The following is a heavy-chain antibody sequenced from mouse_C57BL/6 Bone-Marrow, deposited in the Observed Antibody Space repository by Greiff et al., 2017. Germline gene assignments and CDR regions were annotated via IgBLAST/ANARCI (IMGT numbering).Heavy chain of an antibody. J-gene: IGHJ1*03. CDR3: ARQGGYFDV. CDR2: ISDGGSYT. Sequence: EVQLVESGGGLVKPGGSLKLSCAASGFTFSSYAMSWVRQTPEKRLEWVATISDGGSYTYYPDNVKGRFTISRDNAKNNLYLQMSSLKSEDTAMYYCARQGGYFDVWGTGTTVTVSS. CDR1: GFTFSSYA. V-gene: IGHV5-4*01.